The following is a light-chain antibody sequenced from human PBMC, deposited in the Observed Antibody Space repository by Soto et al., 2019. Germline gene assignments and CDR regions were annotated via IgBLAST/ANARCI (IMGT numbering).Light chain of an antibody. CDR1: QSISSW. J-gene: IGKJ4*01. V-gene: IGKV1-5*01. Sequence: DIHMTQSSSTGSGSVVDIGTSSFRASQSISSWLAWYQQKPGKAPKLLIYDASSLESGVPSRFSGSGSGTEFTLTISSLQPDDFATYYCQQYNSYALTFGGGTKVDIK. CDR3: QQYNSYALT. CDR2: DAS.